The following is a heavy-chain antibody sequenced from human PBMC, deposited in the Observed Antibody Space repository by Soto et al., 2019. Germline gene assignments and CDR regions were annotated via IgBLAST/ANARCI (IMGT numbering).Heavy chain of an antibody. V-gene: IGHV4-4*02. J-gene: IGHJ3*01. Sequence: QVQLQESGPGLVKPSGTLSLTCGVSAGSISSIHWWSWVRQPPGKGLEWIGKIYHSGITNYNPSLKSRVTMSVDKSENHFSLKLTSVTAADTAVYYCATSLRTWERTDGFDVWGQGTMVTVSS. CDR3: ATSLRTWERTDGFDV. CDR1: AGSISSIHW. CDR2: IYHSGIT. D-gene: IGHD1-26*01.